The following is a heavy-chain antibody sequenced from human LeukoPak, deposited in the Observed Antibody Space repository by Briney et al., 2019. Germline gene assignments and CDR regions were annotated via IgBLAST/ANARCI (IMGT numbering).Heavy chain of an antibody. J-gene: IGHJ4*02. D-gene: IGHD4-23*01. CDR3: ARGPSHGGTYFES. Sequence: SETLSLTCTVSGGFISNYYWSWIRQPAGKELEWIGRIHSSGNTFHNPSLKSRVSMSVDTSKNQFSLRLTSATAADTAVYYCARGPSHGGTYFESWGQGTLVTVSS. CDR2: IHSSGNT. CDR1: GGFISNYY. V-gene: IGHV4-4*07.